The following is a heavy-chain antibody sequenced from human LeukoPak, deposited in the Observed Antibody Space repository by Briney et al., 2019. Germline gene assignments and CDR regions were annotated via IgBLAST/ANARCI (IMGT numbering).Heavy chain of an antibody. D-gene: IGHD3-10*01. Sequence: GGSLRLSCAASGFTFSSYGMHWVRQAPGKGLEWVAVIWYDGSNKYYADSVNGRFTISRDNSKNTLYLQMNSLRAEDTAVYYCARERITMVRGVIGRFDPWGQGTLVTVSS. V-gene: IGHV3-33*01. CDR3: ARERITMVRGVIGRFDP. CDR1: GFTFSSYG. CDR2: IWYDGSNK. J-gene: IGHJ5*02.